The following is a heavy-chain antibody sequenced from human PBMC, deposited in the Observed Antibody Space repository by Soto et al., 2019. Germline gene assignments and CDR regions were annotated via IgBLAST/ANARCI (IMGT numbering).Heavy chain of an antibody. V-gene: IGHV3-30*18. Sequence: QVQLVESGGGVVQPGRSLRLSCAASGFTFGTYGMHWVRQAPGKGLEWVAIISYDGRNKYYAGSVKGRFTISRDNNKNKLYLQRNSLRADETAVYYCAKDPSGLWGYSCGPFDYWGQGTLVTVSS. J-gene: IGHJ4*02. CDR3: AKDPSGLWGYSCGPFDY. D-gene: IGHD5-18*01. CDR1: GFTFGTYG. CDR2: ISYDGRNK.